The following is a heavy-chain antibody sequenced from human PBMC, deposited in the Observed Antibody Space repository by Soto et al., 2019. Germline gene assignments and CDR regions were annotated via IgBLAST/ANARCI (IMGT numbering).Heavy chain of an antibody. V-gene: IGHV4-4*02. Sequence: SETLSLTCAVSGASISTNNWWSWVRQPPGKGLEWIGEVYHSGSTNCNPSLKGRVTISIDKSKNQFSLRLTSMTAADTAVYYCAVPGAGDFDYWSRGTLVTVSS. J-gene: IGHJ4*02. CDR2: VYHSGST. CDR3: AVPGAGDFDY. CDR1: GASISTNNW. D-gene: IGHD6-13*01.